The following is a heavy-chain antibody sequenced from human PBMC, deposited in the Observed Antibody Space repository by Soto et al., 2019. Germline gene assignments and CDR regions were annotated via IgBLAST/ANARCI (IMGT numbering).Heavy chain of an antibody. CDR2: IYYSGST. J-gene: IGHJ6*03. V-gene: IGHV4-59*01. CDR3: ARDKPAQKDYYYYRDV. Sequence: SETLSLTCTVSGGSISSYYWSWIRQPPWKGLEWIGYIYYSGSTNYNPSLKSRVTISVDTSKNQFSLKLSSVTAADTAVYYCARDKPAQKDYYYYRDVWGKGTTVTVSS. CDR1: GGSISSYY.